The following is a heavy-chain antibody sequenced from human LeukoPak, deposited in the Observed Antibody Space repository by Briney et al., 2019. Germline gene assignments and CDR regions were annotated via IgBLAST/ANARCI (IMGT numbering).Heavy chain of an antibody. V-gene: IGHV3-23*01. CDR3: AAGPYGGNTPFDY. CDR1: GFTFSSYA. Sequence: GGSLRLSCAASGFTFSSYAMSWVRQAPGRGLEWVSSLSPSGASIYYADPVKGRFTISRDNSKNTLYLHMNNLRVEDTALYYCAAGPYGGNTPFDYWGQGTLVTISS. D-gene: IGHD4-23*01. CDR2: LSPSGASI. J-gene: IGHJ4*02.